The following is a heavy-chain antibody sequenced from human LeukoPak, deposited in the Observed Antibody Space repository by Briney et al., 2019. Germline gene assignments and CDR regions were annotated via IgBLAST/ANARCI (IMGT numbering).Heavy chain of an antibody. V-gene: IGHV1-69*13. D-gene: IGHD3-10*01. CDR3: ARVGGSGSYTSHYFDY. Sequence: GASVKVSCKASGGTFSGYAISWVRQAPGQGLEWMGGIIPIFTTANRAQKFQGRVTITADESTSTAYMELSSLRSEDTAVYYCARVGGSGSYTSHYFDYWGQGTLVTVSS. CDR2: IIPIFTTA. CDR1: GGTFSGYA. J-gene: IGHJ4*02.